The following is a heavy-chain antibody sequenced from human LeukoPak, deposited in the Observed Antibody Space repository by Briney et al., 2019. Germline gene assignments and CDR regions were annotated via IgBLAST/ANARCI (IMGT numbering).Heavy chain of an antibody. J-gene: IGHJ6*03. CDR2: IYYSGST. CDR1: GGSISSYY. V-gene: IGHV4-59*01. D-gene: IGHD6-13*01. Sequence: SEALSLTCTVSGGSISSYYWSWIRQPPGKGLEWIGDIYYSGSTNYNPSLKSRVTISVDTSKNQFSLKLSSVTAADTAVYYCARLLGSSWYSRYYYYYMDVWGKGTTVTIS. CDR3: ARLLGSSWYSRYYYYYMDV.